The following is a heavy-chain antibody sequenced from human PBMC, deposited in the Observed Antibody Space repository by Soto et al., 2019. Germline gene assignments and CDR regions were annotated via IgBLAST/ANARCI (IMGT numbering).Heavy chain of an antibody. J-gene: IGHJ3*01. CDR2: IIPMFGIP. CDR1: GGTLNKHA. Sequence: QVQLVQSGAEVKKPGSSVKVSCKASGGTLNKHAITWVRRAPGQGLEWLGGIIPMFGIPNYPQKFQGRVTITADESTNTSHMELHSLTSDDTAVYYCARGGTSGWLKGAYAVWGQGTMVTVSS. D-gene: IGHD6-13*01. CDR3: ARGGTSGWLKGAYAV. V-gene: IGHV1-69*01.